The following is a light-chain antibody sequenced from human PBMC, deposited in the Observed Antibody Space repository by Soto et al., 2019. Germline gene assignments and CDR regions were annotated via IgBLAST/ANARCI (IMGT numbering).Light chain of an antibody. Sequence: EIVLTQSPGTLSLSPGEGATLSCRASQSVSSSYLAWYQQKPGQAPRLLIYGASTRATGIPDRFSGSGSGTDFTLTISRLEPEDFAVYYCQQYGRSPPFTFSPGTKVDIK. V-gene: IGKV3-20*01. CDR3: QQYGRSPPFT. CDR1: QSVSSSY. CDR2: GAS. J-gene: IGKJ3*01.